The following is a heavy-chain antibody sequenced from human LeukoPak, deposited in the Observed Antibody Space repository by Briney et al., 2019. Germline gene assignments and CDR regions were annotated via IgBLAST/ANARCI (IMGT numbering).Heavy chain of an antibody. CDR3: ARGLRRPVYPDYYGMDV. CDR2: INHSGST. CDR1: GGSISSSNW. D-gene: IGHD1-14*01. V-gene: IGHV4-4*02. J-gene: IGHJ6*02. Sequence: SGTLSLTCAVSGGSISSSNWWSWVRQPPGKGLEWIGEINHSGSTNYNPSLKSRVTISVDTSKNQCSLKLSSVTAADTAVYYCARGLRRPVYPDYYGMDVWGQGTTVTVSS.